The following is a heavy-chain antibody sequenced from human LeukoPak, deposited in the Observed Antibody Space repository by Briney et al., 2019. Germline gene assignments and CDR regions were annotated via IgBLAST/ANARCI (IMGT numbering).Heavy chain of an antibody. V-gene: IGHV1-8*02. J-gene: IGHJ3*02. Sequence: ASVKVSCKASGYTFTSYGISWVRQATGQGLEWMGWMNPNSGNTGYAQKFQGRVTMTRNTSISTAYMELSSLRSEDTAVYYCARVPFGSAFDIWGQGTMVTVSS. D-gene: IGHD3-10*01. CDR1: GYTFTSYG. CDR2: MNPNSGNT. CDR3: ARVPFGSAFDI.